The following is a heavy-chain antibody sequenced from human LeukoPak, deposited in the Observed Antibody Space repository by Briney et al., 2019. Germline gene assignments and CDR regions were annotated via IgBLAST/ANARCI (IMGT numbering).Heavy chain of an antibody. CDR1: GYTFTSYG. Sequence: VASVKVSCKASGYTFTSYGISWVRQAPGQGLEWMGWISAYNGNTNYAQKLQGRVTMTTDTSTSTAYMELRSLRSDDTAVYYCARDRIAADPDYYMDVWGKGTTVTVSS. D-gene: IGHD6-13*01. V-gene: IGHV1-18*01. J-gene: IGHJ6*03. CDR2: ISAYNGNT. CDR3: ARDRIAADPDYYMDV.